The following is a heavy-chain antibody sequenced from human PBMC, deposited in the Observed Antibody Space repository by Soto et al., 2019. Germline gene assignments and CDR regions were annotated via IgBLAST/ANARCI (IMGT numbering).Heavy chain of an antibody. J-gene: IGHJ3*02. Sequence: PGGSLRLSCAASGFTFDYFGMHWVRQAPGRGLEWVSGINWSGGSSGYSDSVKGRFTISRDNAKNSLYLEMNSLRVEDTALFYCVKANDQQLVEGGPFDMWGQGTMVTVSS. CDR2: INWSGGSS. V-gene: IGHV3-9*01. CDR1: GFTFDYFG. CDR3: VKANDQQLVEGGPFDM. D-gene: IGHD6-13*01.